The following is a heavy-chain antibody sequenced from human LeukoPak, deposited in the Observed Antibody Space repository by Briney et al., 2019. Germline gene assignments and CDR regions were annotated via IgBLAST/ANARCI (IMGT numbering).Heavy chain of an antibody. J-gene: IGHJ3*02. CDR3: AKDFRALPWGAFDI. Sequence: GGSLRLSCAACGFTFDDYAMHWARQAPGKGLEWVSGISWNSGSIGYADSVKGRFTISRDNAKNSLYLQMNSLRAEDMALYYCAKDFRALPWGAFDIWGQGTMVTVSS. V-gene: IGHV3-9*03. D-gene: IGHD3-10*01. CDR1: GFTFDDYA. CDR2: ISWNSGSI.